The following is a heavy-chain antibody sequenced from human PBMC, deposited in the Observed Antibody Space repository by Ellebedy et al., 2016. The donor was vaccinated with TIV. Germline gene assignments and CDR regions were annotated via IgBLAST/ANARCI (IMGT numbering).Heavy chain of an antibody. D-gene: IGHD3-10*01. Sequence: AASVKVSCKVTGNTFTEITIYWVRQAPGKGLEWMGGFDPGDGARTYAQNFQGRFTMTEDTSTDTAYMDLSSLTSEDTAVYYCTTNTYYNPFDFWGQGTLVTVSS. CDR2: FDPGDGAR. V-gene: IGHV1-24*01. J-gene: IGHJ4*02. CDR1: GNTFTEIT. CDR3: TTNTYYNPFDF.